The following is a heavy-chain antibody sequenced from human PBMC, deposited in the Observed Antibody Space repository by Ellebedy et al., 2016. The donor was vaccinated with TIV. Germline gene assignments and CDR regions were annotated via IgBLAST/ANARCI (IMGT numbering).Heavy chain of an antibody. J-gene: IGHJ6*02. CDR2: IYYSGST. D-gene: IGHD4-17*01. V-gene: IGHV4-39*07. Sequence: SETLSLXXTVSGGSISSSSYYWGWIRQPPGKGLEWIGSIYYSGSTYYNPSLKSRVTISVDTSKNQFSLKLSSVTAADTAVYYCARVKGYGDYFEDYYYYGMDVWGQGTTVTVSS. CDR3: ARVKGYGDYFEDYYYYGMDV. CDR1: GGSISSSSYY.